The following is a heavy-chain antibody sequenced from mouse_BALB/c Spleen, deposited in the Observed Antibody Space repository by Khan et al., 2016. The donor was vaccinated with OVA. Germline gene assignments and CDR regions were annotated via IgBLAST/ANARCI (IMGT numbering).Heavy chain of an antibody. Sequence: EVKLLESGPGLVKPSQSLSLTCTVTGYSITSDYAWNWIRQFPGNKLEWMGHISYSGNTKYNPSLKSRISITRDTSKNQFFLQLNSVTTEDTATYYCARSYGGDFDYWGQGTTLTVSS. CDR1: GYSITSDYA. V-gene: IGHV3-2*02. D-gene: IGHD1-1*02. CDR2: ISYSGNT. J-gene: IGHJ2*01. CDR3: ARSYGGDFDY.